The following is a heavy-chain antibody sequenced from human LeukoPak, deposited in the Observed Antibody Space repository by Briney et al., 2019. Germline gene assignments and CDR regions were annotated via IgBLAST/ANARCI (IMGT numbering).Heavy chain of an antibody. CDR1: GFTFSSYW. CDR2: INNDGTST. Sequence: GESLRLSCAASGFTFSSYWMHCIRQAPGKGLVWVSRINNDGTSTSYADSVKGRFTISRDNAKNTLYLQMNSLRAEDTAVYFCARGNYYAMDVWGQGTTVTVSS. J-gene: IGHJ6*02. CDR3: ARGNYYAMDV. V-gene: IGHV3-74*01.